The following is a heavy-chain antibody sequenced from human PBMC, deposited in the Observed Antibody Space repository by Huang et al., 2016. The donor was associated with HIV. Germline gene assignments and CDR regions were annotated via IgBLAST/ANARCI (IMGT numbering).Heavy chain of an antibody. V-gene: IGHV3-30-3*01. CDR2: ISNDGSNN. J-gene: IGHJ3*02. D-gene: IGHD5-18*01. CDR1: GFPFNNHA. Sequence: QVQLVESGGGVVQPGRSLRLSGSASGFPFNNHAMHWVRPAPGNVLYGVAVISNDGSNNYYAESVKGQFTISRDSSKSTLFLHMTSLRTEDTAVYYCARAKDTWDAYDIWGQGTMVIVSS. CDR3: ARAKDTWDAYDI.